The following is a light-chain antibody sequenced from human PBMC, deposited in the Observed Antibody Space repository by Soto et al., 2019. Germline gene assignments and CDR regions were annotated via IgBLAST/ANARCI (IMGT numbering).Light chain of an antibody. Sequence: QSVLTQPPSASGTPGQRVTFSCSGSTSNIGSNAVNWYQQLPGTAPKLLIYSNHRRPSGVPDRFSGSKSGTSASLAISGLQSEDEADYYCTAWDDSLNGRLFGGGTKLTVL. CDR1: TSNIGSNA. J-gene: IGLJ2*01. CDR3: TAWDDSLNGRL. V-gene: IGLV1-44*01. CDR2: SNH.